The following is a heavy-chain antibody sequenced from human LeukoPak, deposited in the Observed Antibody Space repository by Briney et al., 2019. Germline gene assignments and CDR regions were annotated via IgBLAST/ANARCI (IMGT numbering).Heavy chain of an antibody. CDR2: IDPSDSYT. CDR3: ARHSSGWDFDY. Sequence: GESLKISRKGSGYSFTSYWISWVRQMPGKGLEWMGRIDPSDSYTNYSPSFQGHVTISSDKSISTAHLQWSSLKASDTAMYYCARHSSGWDFDYWGQGTLVTVSS. CDR1: GYSFTSYW. D-gene: IGHD6-19*01. V-gene: IGHV5-10-1*01. J-gene: IGHJ4*02.